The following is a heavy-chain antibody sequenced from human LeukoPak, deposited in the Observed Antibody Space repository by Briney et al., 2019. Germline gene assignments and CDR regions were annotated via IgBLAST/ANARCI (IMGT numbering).Heavy chain of an antibody. CDR1: GGSLSPYY. J-gene: IGHJ3*02. D-gene: IGHD3-10*01. CDR3: AKSNGYGLVDI. CDR2: IFYSGST. V-gene: IGHV4-39*07. Sequence: PSETLSLTCTVSGGSLSPYYWGWIRQPPGKGLEWIGNIFYSGSTYYSPSLKSRVTISLDTSRNQFSLKLNSVTAADTAVYYCAKSNGYGLVDIWGQGTMVTASS.